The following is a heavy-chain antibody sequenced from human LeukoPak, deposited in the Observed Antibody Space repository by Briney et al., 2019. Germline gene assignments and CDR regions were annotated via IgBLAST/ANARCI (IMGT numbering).Heavy chain of an antibody. Sequence: SETLSLTCTVSGGSISSGSYYWGWIRQPPGKGLEWIGSIYHSGSTYYNPSLKSRVTISVDTSKNQFSLKLSSVTAADTTVYYCASPRRWGSGSSHDAFDIWGQGTMVTVSS. CDR2: IYHSGST. J-gene: IGHJ3*02. D-gene: IGHD3-10*01. V-gene: IGHV4-39*07. CDR3: ASPRRWGSGSSHDAFDI. CDR1: GGSISSGSYY.